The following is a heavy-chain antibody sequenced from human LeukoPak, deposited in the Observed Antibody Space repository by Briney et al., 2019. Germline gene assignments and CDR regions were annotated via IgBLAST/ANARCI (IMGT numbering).Heavy chain of an antibody. Sequence: SGGSLRLSCAASGFTFSSYGVHWVRQAPGKGLEWVAVISYDGSNKYYADSVKGRFTISRDSSKNTLYLQMNSLRAEDTAVYYCARGAYYYEDWGQGTLVTVSS. J-gene: IGHJ4*02. CDR2: ISYDGSNK. V-gene: IGHV3-30*03. CDR3: ARGAYYYED. CDR1: GFTFSSYG.